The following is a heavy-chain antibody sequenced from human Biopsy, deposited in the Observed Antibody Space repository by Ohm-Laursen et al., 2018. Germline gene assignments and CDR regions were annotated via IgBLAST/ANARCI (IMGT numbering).Heavy chain of an antibody. CDR3: ARSPGRDRMDV. J-gene: IGHJ6*02. D-gene: IGHD1-14*01. CDR1: GFTFSSYS. Sequence: SLRLSCTASGFTFSSYSMNWVRQAPGKGLEWVSFISSGSSPIYYADSVKGRFTISRDNDKNSLYLQMNSLRAEDTAVYHCARSPGRDRMDVWGQGTTVIVS. V-gene: IGHV3-48*04. CDR2: ISSGSSPI.